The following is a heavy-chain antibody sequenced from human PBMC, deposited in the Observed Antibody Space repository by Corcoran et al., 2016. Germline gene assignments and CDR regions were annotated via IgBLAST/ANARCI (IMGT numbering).Heavy chain of an antibody. CDR3: ARDGGYSGYEDTSLGFAP. CDR2: INSDGSST. Sequence: EVQLVESGGGLVQPGGSLRRSCAASGFTFSSYWMHWVRQAPGKGLVWVSRINSDGSSTSYADTVKGRFTISKDNAKNTLYLQMNRLRAEDTAVYYCARDGGYSGYEDTSLGFAPWGQGTLVTVSS. D-gene: IGHD5-12*01. CDR1: GFTFSSYW. V-gene: IGHV3-74*01. J-gene: IGHJ5*02.